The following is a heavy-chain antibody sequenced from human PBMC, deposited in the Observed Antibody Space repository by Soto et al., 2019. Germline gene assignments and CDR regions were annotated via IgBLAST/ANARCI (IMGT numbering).Heavy chain of an antibody. D-gene: IGHD6-19*01. V-gene: IGHV4-4*02. CDR3: ARHIGVTGTRGFYY. Sequence: QVQLQESGPGLVKPSGTVSLTCAVSGASISDNNWWSWVRQPPGKGLEWLGEVVHWETTNYNQSLRSRVTISMDKSKNQISLTLSSVTAADSALYYCARHIGVTGTRGFYYWGQGTLVTVSS. J-gene: IGHJ4*02. CDR2: VVHWETT. CDR1: GASISDNNW.